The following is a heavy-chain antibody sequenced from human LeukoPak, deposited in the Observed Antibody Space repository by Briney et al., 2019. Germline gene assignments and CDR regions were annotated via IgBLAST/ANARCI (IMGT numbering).Heavy chain of an antibody. CDR2: IIPIFGTA. D-gene: IGHD3-22*01. J-gene: IGHJ6*03. Sequence: RASVKVSCKASGGTFSSYAISWVRQAPGQGLEWMGRIIPIFGTANYAQKFQGRVTITTDESTSTACMELSSLRSEDTAVYYCARDAYYYDSSGDWPGVDYYMDVWGKGTTVTVSS. CDR3: ARDAYYYDSSGDWPGVDYYMDV. V-gene: IGHV1-69*05. CDR1: GGTFSSYA.